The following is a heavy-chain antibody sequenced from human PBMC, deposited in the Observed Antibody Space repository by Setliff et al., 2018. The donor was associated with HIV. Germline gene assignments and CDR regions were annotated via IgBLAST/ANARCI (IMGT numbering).Heavy chain of an antibody. J-gene: IGHJ6*03. CDR2: MNPDSRNT. D-gene: IGHD3-22*01. CDR3: ARARTDYYDRRRRSHYYIDV. CDR1: GYTFTKFG. V-gene: IGHV1-8*01. Sequence: ASVKVSCKASGYTFTKFGINWVRQAAGQGLEWMGWMNPDSRNTGYAQRFEGSVTMTWDTSISTAYMELNNVKFEDTAIYYCARARTDYYDRRRRSHYYIDVWARGATVTVS.